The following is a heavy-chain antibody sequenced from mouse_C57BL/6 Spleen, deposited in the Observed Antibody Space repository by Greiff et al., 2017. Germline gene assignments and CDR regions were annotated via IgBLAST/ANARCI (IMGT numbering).Heavy chain of an antibody. J-gene: IGHJ3*01. V-gene: IGHV1-82*01. CDR2: IYPGDGDT. Sequence: VQVVESGPELVKPGASVKISCKASGYAFSSSWMNWVKQRPGKGLEWIGRIYPGDGDTNYNGKFKGKDTLTADKSSRTAYMQLSSLTSEDSAVYFCARGDSNNSWFADWGQGTLVTVSA. CDR3: ARGDSNNSWFAD. D-gene: IGHD2-5*01. CDR1: GYAFSSSW.